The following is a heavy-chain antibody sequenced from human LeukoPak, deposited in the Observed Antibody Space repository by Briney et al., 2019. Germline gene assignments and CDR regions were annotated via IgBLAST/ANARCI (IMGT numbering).Heavy chain of an antibody. V-gene: IGHV1-46*01. D-gene: IGHD2-15*01. CDR2: INPSGGST. Sequence: ASVKVSCKASGYTFTSYYMRWVRQAPGQGLEWMGIINPSGGSTSYAQKFQGSVTMTRETSTSTVYMGLSSLRSEDTAVYYCAREFGYCSGGSCGKNWGQGTLVTVSS. CDR3: AREFGYCSGGSCGKN. CDR1: GYTFTSYY. J-gene: IGHJ4*02.